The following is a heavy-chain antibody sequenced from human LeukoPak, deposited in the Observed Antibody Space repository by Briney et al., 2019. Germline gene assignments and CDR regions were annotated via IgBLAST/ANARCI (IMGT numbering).Heavy chain of an antibody. CDR1: GGSFSGYY. CDR3: ARGSSIAAAGTGYSFDF. D-gene: IGHD6-13*01. CDR2: INHSGST. V-gene: IGHV4-34*01. J-gene: IGHJ4*02. Sequence: SETLSLTCAVYGGSFSGYYWSWIRQPPGKGLEWIGEINHSGSTNYNPSLKSRVTISVDTSKNQFSLKLSSVTAADTAVYFCARGSSIAAAGTGYSFDFWGQGTLVTVSS.